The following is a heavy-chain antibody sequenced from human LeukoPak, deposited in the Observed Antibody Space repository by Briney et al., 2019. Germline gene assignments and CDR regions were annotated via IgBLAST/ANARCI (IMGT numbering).Heavy chain of an antibody. CDR3: AGTPRGYNAFDI. V-gene: IGHV3-21*01. D-gene: IGHD1-1*01. J-gene: IGHJ3*02. CDR2: ISSSSSYI. CDR1: GFTFSSYS. Sequence: PGGSLRLSCAASGFTFSSYSMNWVRQAPGKGLEWVSSISSSSSYIYYADSVKGRFTISRDNAKNSLYLQMNSLRAEDTAVYYCAGTPRGYNAFDIWGQGTMVTVSS.